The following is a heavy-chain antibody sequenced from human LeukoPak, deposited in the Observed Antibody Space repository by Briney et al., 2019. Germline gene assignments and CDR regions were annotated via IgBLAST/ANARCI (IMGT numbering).Heavy chain of an antibody. CDR1: GFTVSSNY. CDR2: IYSGGST. J-gene: IGHJ4*02. Sequence: GGPLRLSCAASGFTVSSNYMSWVRQAPGKGLEWVSVIYSGGSTYYADSVKGRFTISRDNSKNTLYLQMNSLRAEDTAVYYCAKRHSSGWYYFDYWGQGTLVTVSS. V-gene: IGHV3-53*01. CDR3: AKRHSSGWYYFDY. D-gene: IGHD6-19*01.